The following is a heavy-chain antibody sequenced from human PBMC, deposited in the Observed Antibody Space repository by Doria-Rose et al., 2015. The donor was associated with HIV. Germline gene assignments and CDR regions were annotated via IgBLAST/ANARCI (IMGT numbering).Heavy chain of an antibody. V-gene: IGHV3-30*02. J-gene: IGHJ4*02. CDR1: GFIFSSHC. CDR2: VRYDGSNK. Sequence: VQLVESGGGVVTPGGSLRVSCAAFGFIFSSHCMQWVRQAPGKGLEWVAFVRYDGSNKYYADSVKGRFTISRDNSKKTLYLQMNRLTAEDTAVYYCAKTSGSSLDDWGQGRRVTVAS. CDR3: AKTSGSSLDD. D-gene: IGHD3-10*01.